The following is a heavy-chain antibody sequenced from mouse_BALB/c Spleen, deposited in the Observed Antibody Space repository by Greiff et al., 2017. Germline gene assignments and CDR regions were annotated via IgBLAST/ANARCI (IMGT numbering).Heavy chain of an antibody. D-gene: IGHD1-1*01. J-gene: IGHJ4*01. CDR3: ARDAPYGDYYAMDY. Sequence: VQRVESGPGLVAPSQSLSITCTVSGFSLTGYGVNWVRQPPGKGLEWLGMIWGDGSTDYNSALKSRLSISKDNSKSQVFLKMNSLQTDDTARYYCARDAPYGDYYAMDYWGQGTSVTVSS. V-gene: IGHV2-6-7*01. CDR1: GFSLTGYG. CDR2: IWGDGST.